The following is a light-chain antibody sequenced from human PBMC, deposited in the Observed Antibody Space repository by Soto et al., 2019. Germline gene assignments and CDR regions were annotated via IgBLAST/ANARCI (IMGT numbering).Light chain of an antibody. J-gene: IGKJ2*01. V-gene: IGKV3-11*01. CDR2: DAS. CDR3: QQYGDWPPET. Sequence: EIVLTQSPATLSLSPGERATLSCRASQSVSSYLAWYQQKPGQAPRLLISDASNRATGIPVRFGGSGSGTEFTLTISGLQSEDHAVYYCQQYGDWPPETFGQGTKVDIK. CDR1: QSVSSY.